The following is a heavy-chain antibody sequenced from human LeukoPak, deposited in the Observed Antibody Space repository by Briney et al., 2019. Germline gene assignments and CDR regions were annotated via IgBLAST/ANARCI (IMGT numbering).Heavy chain of an antibody. D-gene: IGHD2-15*01. CDR1: GGSISSSSYY. CDR3: ASPLGYCSGGSCYDY. CDR2: IYYSGST. V-gene: IGHV4-39*01. Sequence: PSETLSLTCTVSGGSISSSSYYWGWIRQPPGKGLAWIGSIYYSGSTYYNPSLKSRVTISVDTSKNQFSLKLSSVTAADTAVYYCASPLGYCSGGSCYDYWGQGTLVTVSS. J-gene: IGHJ4*02.